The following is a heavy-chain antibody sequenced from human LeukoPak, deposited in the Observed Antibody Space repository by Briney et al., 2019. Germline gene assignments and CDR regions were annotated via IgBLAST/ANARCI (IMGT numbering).Heavy chain of an antibody. J-gene: IGHJ4*02. V-gene: IGHV3-23*01. CDR2: ISGSGGST. D-gene: IGHD3-3*01. CDR3: AREEHDFWSGSRYYFDY. Sequence: PGGSLRLSCAASGFTFSSYAMSWVRQAPGKGLEWVSAISGSGGSTYYADSVKGRFTISRDNSKNTLYLQMNSLRAEDTAVYYCAREEHDFWSGSRYYFDYWGQGTLVTVSS. CDR1: GFTFSSYA.